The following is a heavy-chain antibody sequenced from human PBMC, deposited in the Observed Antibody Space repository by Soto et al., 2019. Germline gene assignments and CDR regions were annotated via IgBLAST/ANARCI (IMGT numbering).Heavy chain of an antibody. J-gene: IGHJ6*02. CDR2: IYSGGST. V-gene: IGHV3-53*01. CDR1: GFTVSSNY. Sequence: GGSLRLSCAASGFTVSSNYMSWVRQAPGKGLEWVSVIYSGGSTYYADSVKGRFTISRDNSKNTLYLQMNSLRAEDTAVYYCAHSEEGGFWSGTEGYYYGMDVWGQGTTVTVSS. D-gene: IGHD3-3*01. CDR3: AHSEEGGFWSGTEGYYYGMDV.